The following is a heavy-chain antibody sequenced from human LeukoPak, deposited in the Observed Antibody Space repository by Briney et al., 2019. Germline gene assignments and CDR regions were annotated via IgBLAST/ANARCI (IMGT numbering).Heavy chain of an antibody. CDR3: ARRGARGYSYGGDAFDI. D-gene: IGHD5-18*01. J-gene: IGHJ3*02. CDR2: IYPGDSDT. Sequence: GESLKISCKGSGYSFTSYWIGWVRQMPGKGLEWMGIIYPGDSDTRYSPSFQGQVTISADKSISTAYLQGSSLKASDTAMYYCARRGARGYSYGGDAFDIWGQGTMVTVSS. CDR1: GYSFTSYW. V-gene: IGHV5-51*01.